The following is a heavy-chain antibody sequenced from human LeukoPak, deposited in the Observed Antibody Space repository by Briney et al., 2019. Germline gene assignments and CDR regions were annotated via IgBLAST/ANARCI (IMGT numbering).Heavy chain of an antibody. CDR3: TREGPNDAFDI. J-gene: IGHJ3*02. Sequence: GGSLRLSCATSGFTFSSYSMDWVRQAPGKGLEWVSSISSSSGYIYYADSVKGRFTISRVNAKNSLYLLMNTLRAEDTAVYYCTREGPNDAFDIWGQGTMVTVSS. CDR2: ISSSSGYI. CDR1: GFTFSSYS. V-gene: IGHV3-21*01.